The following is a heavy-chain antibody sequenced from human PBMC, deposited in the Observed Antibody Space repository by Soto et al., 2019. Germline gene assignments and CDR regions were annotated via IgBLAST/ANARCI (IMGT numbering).Heavy chain of an antibody. CDR2: ISSSSSYT. V-gene: IGHV3-11*06. D-gene: IGHD4-17*01. CDR1: GFTFSDYY. J-gene: IGHJ4*02. CDR3: ARDRDYGPTDY. Sequence: GSLRLSCAASGFTFSDYYMSWIRQAPGKGLEWVSYISSSSSYTNYADSVKGRSTISRDNAKNSLYLQMNSLRAEDTAVYYCARDRDYGPTDYWGQGTLVTVSS.